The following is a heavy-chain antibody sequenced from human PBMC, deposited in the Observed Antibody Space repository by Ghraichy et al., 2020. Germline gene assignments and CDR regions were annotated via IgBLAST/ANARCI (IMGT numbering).Heavy chain of an antibody. CDR3: AKDLYSGYDWAWYFDL. V-gene: IGHV3-23*01. CDR2: ISGSGGST. J-gene: IGHJ2*01. Sequence: GGSLRLSCAASGFTFSSYAMSWVRQAPGKGLEWVSAISGSGGSTYYADSVKGRFTISRDNSKNTLYLQMNSLRAEDTAVYYCAKDLYSGYDWAWYFDLWGRGTLVTVSS. D-gene: IGHD5-12*01. CDR1: GFTFSSYA.